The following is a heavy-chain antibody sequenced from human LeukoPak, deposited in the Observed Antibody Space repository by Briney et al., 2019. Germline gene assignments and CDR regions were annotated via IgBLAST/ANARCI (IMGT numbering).Heavy chain of an antibody. V-gene: IGHV3-30*02. CDR2: IRYDGSNK. J-gene: IGHJ5*02. CDR1: GFTFSSYG. Sequence: GGSLRLSCAASGFTFSSYGMHWVRQAPGKGLEWVAFIRYDGSNKYYADSVKGRFTISRDNSKNTLYLQMNSLRAADTAVYYCAGLVPAASWFDPWGQGTLVTVSS. D-gene: IGHD2-2*01. CDR3: AGLVPAASWFDP.